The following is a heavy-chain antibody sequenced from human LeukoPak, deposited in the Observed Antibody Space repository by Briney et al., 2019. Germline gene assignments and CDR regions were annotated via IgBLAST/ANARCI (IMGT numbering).Heavy chain of an antibody. V-gene: IGHV3-9*01. CDR3: AKDMTAAGTYPMDY. J-gene: IGHJ4*02. D-gene: IGHD6-13*01. Sequence: GGSLRLSCAASGFTFDDYAMHWVRQAPGKGLEWVPGISWNSGSIGYADSVKGRFTISRDNAKNSLYLQMNSLRAEDTALYYCAKDMTAAGTYPMDYWGQGTLVTVSS. CDR2: ISWNSGSI. CDR1: GFTFDDYA.